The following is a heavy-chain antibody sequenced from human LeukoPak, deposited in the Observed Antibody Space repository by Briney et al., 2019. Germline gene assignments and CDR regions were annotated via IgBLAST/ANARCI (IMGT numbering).Heavy chain of an antibody. J-gene: IGHJ5*02. CDR2: IIPIFGTA. D-gene: IGHD2-15*01. CDR1: GGTFSSYA. CDR3: AKDLGYCSGGSCQSAAKGNWFDP. V-gene: IGHV1-69*06. Sequence: SVKVSCKASGGTFSSYAISWVRQAPGQGLEWMGGIIPIFGTANYAQKFQGRVTITADKSTSTAYMELSSLRAEDTAVYYCAKDLGYCSGGSCQSAAKGNWFDPWGQGTLVTVSS.